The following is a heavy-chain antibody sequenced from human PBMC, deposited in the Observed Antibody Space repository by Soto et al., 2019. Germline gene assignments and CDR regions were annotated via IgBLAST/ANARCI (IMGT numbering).Heavy chain of an antibody. CDR3: ARARKYYDSSGHPRATDGMDV. V-gene: IGHV1-2*02. D-gene: IGHD3-22*01. CDR1: GYTFTGYY. CDR2: INPNSGGT. J-gene: IGHJ6*02. Sequence: QVQLVQSGAEVKKPGASVKVSCKASGYTFTGYYMHWVRQAPGQGLEWMGWINPNSGGTNYAQKLQGRVTMTRDTSISTAYMELSRLRSDDTAVYYCARARKYYDSSGHPRATDGMDVWGQGTTVTVSS.